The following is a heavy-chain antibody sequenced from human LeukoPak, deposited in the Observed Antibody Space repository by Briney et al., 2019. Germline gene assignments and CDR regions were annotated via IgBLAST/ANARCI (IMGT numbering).Heavy chain of an antibody. CDR1: GGSISSYY. CDR3: AILPGDYYDTNDAFDI. Sequence: SETLSLTCTVSGGSISSYYWSWIRQPPGKGLEWIGYIYYSGSTNYNPSLKSRVTISVDTSKNQFSLKLSSVTAADTAVYHCAILPGDYYDTNDAFDIWGQGTMVTVSS. D-gene: IGHD3-22*01. V-gene: IGHV4-59*08. J-gene: IGHJ3*02. CDR2: IYYSGST.